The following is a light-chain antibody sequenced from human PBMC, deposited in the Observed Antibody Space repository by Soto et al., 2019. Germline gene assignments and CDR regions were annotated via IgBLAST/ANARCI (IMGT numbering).Light chain of an antibody. CDR2: GAA. CDR1: QSVSSNF. V-gene: IGKV3-20*01. Sequence: EIVLTQSPGTLSLSPGERATLSCRASQSVSSNFLAWYQHKPGQAPRLLIYGAAVRATGIPDRFSGSGSGTDFTLTISRLEPEDYAVYYCQQYGGSPVTFGRGTKVDIK. CDR3: QQYGGSPVT. J-gene: IGKJ1*01.